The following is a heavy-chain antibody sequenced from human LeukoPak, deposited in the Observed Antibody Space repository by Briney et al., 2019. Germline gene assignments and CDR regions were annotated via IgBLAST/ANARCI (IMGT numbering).Heavy chain of an antibody. Sequence: ASVKVSCKVSGYTLTELSLHWVRQAPGKGLEWMGGFDPEDGETIYAQKFQGRVTMTEDTSTDTAYMELSSLRSEDTAVYYCATATYSGGYQYFDYWGQGTLVTVSS. D-gene: IGHD1-26*01. CDR3: ATATYSGGYQYFDY. CDR1: GYTLTELS. CDR2: FDPEDGET. J-gene: IGHJ4*02. V-gene: IGHV1-24*01.